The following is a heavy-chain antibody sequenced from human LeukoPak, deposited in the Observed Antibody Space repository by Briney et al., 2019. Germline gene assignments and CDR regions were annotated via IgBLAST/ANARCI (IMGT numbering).Heavy chain of an antibody. J-gene: IGHJ5*02. CDR3: ARKENILTGYYDH. CDR1: GFTFSSYT. CDR2: ISSDSNYI. Sequence: GGSLRLSCAASGFTFSSYTMNWVRQAPGKGLEWVSSISSDSNYIYYADSVKGRLTISRDNAWNSLYLQMNSLRAEDTAVYYCARKENILTGYYDHWGQGTLVTVSS. V-gene: IGHV3-21*01. D-gene: IGHD3-9*01.